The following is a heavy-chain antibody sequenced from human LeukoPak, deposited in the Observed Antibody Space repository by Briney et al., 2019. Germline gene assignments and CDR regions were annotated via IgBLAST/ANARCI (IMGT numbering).Heavy chain of an antibody. CDR1: GITFGSYS. CDR2: IGPDGSEK. Sequence: GGSLRLSCAASGITFGSYSVTWVRQAPGKGLEWVANIGPDGSEKHYVESVKGRFTISRDNAKNSLYLQVNSLRADDTAVYYCAIPSSYDGSRYYHAYWGQGTLVSVSS. D-gene: IGHD3-22*01. V-gene: IGHV3-7*01. CDR3: AIPSSYDGSRYYHAY. J-gene: IGHJ4*02.